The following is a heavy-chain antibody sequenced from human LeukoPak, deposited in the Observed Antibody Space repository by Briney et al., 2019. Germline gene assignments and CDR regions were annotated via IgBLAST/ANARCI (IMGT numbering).Heavy chain of an antibody. J-gene: IGHJ4*02. V-gene: IGHV4-39*01. D-gene: IGHD3-10*01. CDR1: GGSISSSNYY. CDR3: ARYVVFGSGKYYFDY. Sequence: SETLSLTCTVSGGSISSSNYYWSWIRQPPGKELEWIASISYGGTTYYNPSLKSRVTISVDTSKNQFSLRLSSVTAADTAVYFCARYVVFGSGKYYFDYWGQGSLVTVSS. CDR2: ISYGGTT.